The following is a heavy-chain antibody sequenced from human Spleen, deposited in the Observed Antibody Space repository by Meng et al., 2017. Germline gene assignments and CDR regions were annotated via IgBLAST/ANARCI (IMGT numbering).Heavy chain of an antibody. CDR2: INPNSGGT. J-gene: IGHJ4*02. D-gene: IGHD6-25*01. CDR1: GYTFTGYY. Sequence: GAGVKMPWDSVKVSCKATGYTFTGYYMHWGRQAPGQGLEWMGRINPNSGGTNYAQKFQARVTMTGDTSISTAYMELSGLRSDDTAMYYCARDEDISAAGKLFGDYWGQGTLVTVSS. CDR3: ARDEDISAAGKLFGDY. V-gene: IGHV1-2*06.